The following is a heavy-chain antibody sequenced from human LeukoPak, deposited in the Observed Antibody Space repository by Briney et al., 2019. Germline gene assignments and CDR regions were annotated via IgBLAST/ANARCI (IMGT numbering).Heavy chain of an antibody. CDR3: ARDGPAADHYYYGMDV. CDR2: IWYDGSNK. Sequence: GGSLRLSCAASGFTFSSYGMHWVRQAPGKGLEWVAVIWYDGSNKYYADSVKGRFTISRDNSKNTLYLQMNSLRAEDTAVYYCARDGPAADHYYYGMDVWGQGTTVTVSS. V-gene: IGHV3-33*01. J-gene: IGHJ6*02. CDR1: GFTFSSYG. D-gene: IGHD6-25*01.